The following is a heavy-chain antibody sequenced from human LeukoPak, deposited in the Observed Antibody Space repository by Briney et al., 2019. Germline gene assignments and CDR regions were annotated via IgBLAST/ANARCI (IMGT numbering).Heavy chain of an antibody. V-gene: IGHV6-1*01. CDR1: GDSVSSNSAA. D-gene: IGHD6-13*01. CDR3: ARGLLSSSWYWASINWFDP. CDR2: TYYRSKWYN. Sequence: LSQTLSLTCAITGDSVSSNSAAWNWIRQSPSRGLEWLGRTYYRSKWYNDYAVSVKNLITINPDTSKNQFSLQLNSVTPEDTAVYYCARGLLSSSWYWASINWFDPWGQGTLVTVSS. J-gene: IGHJ5*02.